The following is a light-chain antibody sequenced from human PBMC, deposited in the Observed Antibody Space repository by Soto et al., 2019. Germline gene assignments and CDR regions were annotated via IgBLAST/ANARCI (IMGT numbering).Light chain of an antibody. CDR1: QSVSSSY. Sequence: EIVLTQSPGTLSLSPGERATLSCRASQSVSSSYLAWYQQKPGQAPRLLIYGASSRATGIPDRFSGSGSGTDFPLTISRLEPEDLAVYYCQQYGSSLLFTFGPGTKVDIK. CDR3: QQYGSSLLFT. CDR2: GAS. V-gene: IGKV3-20*01. J-gene: IGKJ3*01.